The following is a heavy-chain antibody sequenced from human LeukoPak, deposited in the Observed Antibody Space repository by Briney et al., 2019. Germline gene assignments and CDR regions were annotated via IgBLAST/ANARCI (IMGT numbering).Heavy chain of an antibody. CDR1: GGSFSGYY. CDR3: ARDVYCSGGSCRYYYYGMDV. D-gene: IGHD2-15*01. J-gene: IGHJ6*02. V-gene: IGHV4-34*01. Sequence: PSETLSLTCAVSGGSFSGYYWTWIRQPPGKGLEWIGEINHSGSANYNPPLKSRVTISVDTSKNQFSLKLSSVTAADTAVYYCARDVYCSGGSCRYYYYGMDVWGQGTTVTVSS. CDR2: INHSGSA.